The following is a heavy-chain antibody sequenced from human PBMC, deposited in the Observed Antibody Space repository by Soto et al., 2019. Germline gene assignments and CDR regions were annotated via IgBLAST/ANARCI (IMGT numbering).Heavy chain of an antibody. CDR2: IIPIPGTA. CDR1: GGTLGSYA. V-gene: IGHV1-69*13. D-gene: IGHD2-2*01. Sequence: SVKVSCKASGGTLGSYAISWVRQAPGQGLEWMGGIIPIPGTANYAQKFQGRVTIAADESTSTAYMELSSLRSEDTAVYYCARSQGSSTSLEIYYYYYYGMDVSGQGTTVTVSS. J-gene: IGHJ6*02. CDR3: ARSQGSSTSLEIYYYYYYGMDV.